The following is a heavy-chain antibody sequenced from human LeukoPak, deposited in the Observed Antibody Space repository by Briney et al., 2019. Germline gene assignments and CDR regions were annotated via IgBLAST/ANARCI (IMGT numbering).Heavy chain of an antibody. CDR3: ATLRIGFDS. J-gene: IGHJ5*01. CDR1: GFNFNDYY. V-gene: IGHV3-11*04. D-gene: IGHD2-21*01. CDR2: ITSGGTTT. Sequence: GGSLRLSCATSGFNFNDYYMTWIRQAPGKGLEWLSFITSGGTTTSYADSVRGRFTISRDNANKLLFLQMDSLRADGTAIYYCATLRIGFDSWGQGTLVTVAS.